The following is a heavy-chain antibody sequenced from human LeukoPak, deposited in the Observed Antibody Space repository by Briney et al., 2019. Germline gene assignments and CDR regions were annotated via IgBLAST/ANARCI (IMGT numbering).Heavy chain of an antibody. CDR2: ISGGSDRT. CDR3: ARVVVSRGSIPVVTPFDY. CDR1: GFTFSVYG. J-gene: IGHJ4*02. V-gene: IGHV3-21*01. Sequence: GGSLRLSCAASGFTFSVYGMSWVRQAPGKGLEWVSYISGGSDRTNYADSAKGRFTISRDNAKNSLYLQMNSLRAEDTAVYYCARVVVSRGSIPVVTPFDYWGQGTLVTVSS. D-gene: IGHD4-23*01.